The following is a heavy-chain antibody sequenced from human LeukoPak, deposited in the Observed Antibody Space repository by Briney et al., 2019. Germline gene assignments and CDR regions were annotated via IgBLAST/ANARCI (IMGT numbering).Heavy chain of an antibody. Sequence: GRSLRPASAASAPTLTSHWLTSVSKARGKGRERVVNIKQDGSDKYYMVSVKGRLTISRDNANNALYLQMNSLRDEDTAVYYCARVAAAVPDYWGQGTLVTVSS. D-gene: IGHD6-13*01. CDR1: APTLTSHW. CDR2: IKQDGSDK. CDR3: ARVAAAVPDY. J-gene: IGHJ4*02. V-gene: IGHV3-7*04.